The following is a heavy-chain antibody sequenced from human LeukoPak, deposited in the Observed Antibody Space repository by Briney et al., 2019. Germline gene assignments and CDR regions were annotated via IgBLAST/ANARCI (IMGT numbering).Heavy chain of an antibody. J-gene: IGHJ3*02. CDR3: ARGRYPHTSSWYGDAFDI. Sequence: ASVKVSCKASGYTFPSYGISWVRQAPGQGLEWMGWISGYNDNTNYAQNLQGRVTMTTDTSTSTAYMELRSLRSDDTAVYYCARGRYPHTSSWYGDAFDIWGQGTMVTVSS. V-gene: IGHV1-18*01. D-gene: IGHD6-13*01. CDR2: ISGYNDNT. CDR1: GYTFPSYG.